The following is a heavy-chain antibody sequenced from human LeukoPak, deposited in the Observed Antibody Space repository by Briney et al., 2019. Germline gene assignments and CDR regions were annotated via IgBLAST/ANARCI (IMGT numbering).Heavy chain of an antibody. D-gene: IGHD5-24*01. CDR2: IYPGDSDI. V-gene: IGHV5-51*01. CDR3: ASRDGYNFFDF. Sequence: GESLKISCQGSGYSFTTYWIGWVRQMPGKGLECMGIIYPGDSDIRYSPSFQGQVTISADKSISTAYLQWSSLKASDTAMYYCASRDGYNFFDFWGQGTLVTVSS. CDR1: GYSFTTYW. J-gene: IGHJ4*02.